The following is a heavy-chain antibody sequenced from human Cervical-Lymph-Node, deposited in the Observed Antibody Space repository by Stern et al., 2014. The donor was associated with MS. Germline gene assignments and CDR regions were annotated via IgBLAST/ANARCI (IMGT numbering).Heavy chain of an antibody. V-gene: IGHV1-8*01. CDR1: GYTFTSHD. D-gene: IGHD6-19*01. J-gene: IGHJ4*02. Sequence: QVQLVQSGAEVMKPGASVKVSCKPSGYTFTSHDLNLVRQAPGQGLEWMGWINQNSGNTGYAQKLQGRVSMSRSTCISTAYLEVTGLTFEDRAIYYCARGRAVAGTSPEFWGQGTLVTVSS. CDR2: INQNSGNT. CDR3: ARGRAVAGTSPEF.